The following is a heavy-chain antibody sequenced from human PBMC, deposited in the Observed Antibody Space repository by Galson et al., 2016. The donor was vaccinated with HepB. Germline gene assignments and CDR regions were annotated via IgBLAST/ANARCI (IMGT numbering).Heavy chain of an antibody. CDR2: IYHVGTT. CDR3: ARGPGYYYGMDV. J-gene: IGHJ6*02. D-gene: IGHD2-15*01. Sequence: SETLSLTCTVSGGSISSSDWWTWVRQPPGKGLEWIGEIYHVGTTNYNPSLKSRVTISVDKSNNQFSLRLSSVTAADTAVYYCARGPGYYYGMDVWGQGTTVTVSS. CDR1: GGSISSSDW. V-gene: IGHV4-4*02.